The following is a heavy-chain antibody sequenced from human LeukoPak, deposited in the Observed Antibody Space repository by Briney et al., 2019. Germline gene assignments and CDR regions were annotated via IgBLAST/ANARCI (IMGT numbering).Heavy chain of an antibody. Sequence: ASVKVSCKASGYTFTSYGISWVRQAPGQGLEWMGWISAYNGNTNYAQKLQGRVTMTTDTSTSTAYMELRSLRSDDTAVYYCARVSTLNDYYDSSGYYSFDYWGQGTLVTISS. CDR3: ARVSTLNDYYDSSGYYSFDY. D-gene: IGHD3-22*01. V-gene: IGHV1-18*01. J-gene: IGHJ4*02. CDR2: ISAYNGNT. CDR1: GYTFTSYG.